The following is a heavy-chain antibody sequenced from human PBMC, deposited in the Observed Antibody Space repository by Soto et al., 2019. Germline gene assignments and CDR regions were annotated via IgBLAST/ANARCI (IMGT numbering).Heavy chain of an antibody. J-gene: IGHJ3*02. CDR1: GGSISSGGYY. V-gene: IGHV4-31*02. CDR3: ASYQPSYAFDI. CDR2: IYYSGST. Sequence: QVQLQESGPGLVKPSQTLSLTWTVSGGSISSGGYYWSWIRQHPGKGLEWIGYIYYSGSTYYNPSRKTRVTIPVDTSKNQFSLKLSSVTAADTAVYYCASYQPSYAFDIWGQGTMVTVSS. D-gene: IGHD2-2*01.